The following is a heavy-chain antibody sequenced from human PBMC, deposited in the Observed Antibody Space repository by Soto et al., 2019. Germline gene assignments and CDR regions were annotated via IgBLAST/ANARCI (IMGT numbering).Heavy chain of an antibody. CDR1: GFSLSNARMG. CDR3: ALVVVTLHRGYVDY. J-gene: IGHJ4*02. V-gene: IGHV2-26*01. Sequence: SGPTLVNPTETLTLTCTVSGFSLSNARMGVSWIRQPPGKALEWLAHIFSNDEKSYSTSLKSRLTISKDTSKSQVVLTMTNMDPVDTATYYCALVVVTLHRGYVDYWGQGTLVTVSS. CDR2: IFSNDEK. D-gene: IGHD2-21*02.